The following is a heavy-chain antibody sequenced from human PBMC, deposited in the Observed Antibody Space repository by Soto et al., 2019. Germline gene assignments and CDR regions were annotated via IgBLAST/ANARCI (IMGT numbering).Heavy chain of an antibody. D-gene: IGHD5-12*01. V-gene: IGHV1-69*05. CDR1: GATLDTFINYG. CDR2: IIPVFGAA. J-gene: IGHJ3*02. Sequence: QVQLVQSGAEVKKPGSSVRVSCKASGATLDTFINYGITWVRQAPGQGLEWMGGIIPVFGAANHAQKCQGRVTIRTDESTKTVNMDLSNLRSEDTAVYYCARLAATKILVLMYDALEIWCQGTMVTVSS. CDR3: ARLAATKILVLMYDALEI.